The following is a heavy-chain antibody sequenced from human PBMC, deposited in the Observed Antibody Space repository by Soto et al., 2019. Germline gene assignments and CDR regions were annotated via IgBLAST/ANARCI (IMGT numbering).Heavy chain of an antibody. Sequence: QVQLQESGPGLVKPSQTLSLTCTVSGGSISRSGYFWSWIRQHPGKGLEWIGYIYDSGSTYYNPSLKSRVSLSLDTSKNQFSLNLTSVTAADTAMYYCAISSRSYFDYWGQGTLVTVSS. CDR2: IYDSGST. CDR1: GGSISRSGYF. J-gene: IGHJ4*02. CDR3: AISSRSYFDY. V-gene: IGHV4-31*03.